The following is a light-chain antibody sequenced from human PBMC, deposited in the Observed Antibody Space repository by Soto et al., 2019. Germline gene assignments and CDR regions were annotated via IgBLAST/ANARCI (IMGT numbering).Light chain of an antibody. Sequence: LSPGTLSLSKGDRASLSCRASQRVSARYLAWYHQKPGQAPRLLIFGASDRATGIPDRFSGSGSGTDFTLTIDRLEPEDFAMYYCQQYSDSPPTFGQGTKVDIK. CDR3: QQYSDSPPT. J-gene: IGKJ1*01. V-gene: IGKV3-20*01. CDR1: QRVSARY. CDR2: GAS.